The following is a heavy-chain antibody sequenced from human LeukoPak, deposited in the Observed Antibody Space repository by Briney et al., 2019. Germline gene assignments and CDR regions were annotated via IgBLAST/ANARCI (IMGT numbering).Heavy chain of an antibody. CDR3: ASPRSGGSWGLFDY. CDR2: IIPILGIA. V-gene: IGHV1-69*04. Sequence: SVKVSCKASGGTFSSYAISWVRQAPGQGLEWMGRIIPILGIANYAQKFQGRVTITADKSTSTAYMELSSLRSEDTAVYYCASPRSGGSWGLFDYWGQGTLVTVSS. J-gene: IGHJ4*02. CDR1: GGTFSSYA. D-gene: IGHD2-15*01.